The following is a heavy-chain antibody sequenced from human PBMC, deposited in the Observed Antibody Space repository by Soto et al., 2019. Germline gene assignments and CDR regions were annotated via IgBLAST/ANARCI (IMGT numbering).Heavy chain of an antibody. J-gene: IGHJ6*02. CDR3: ARRKDSSRYFYGMDV. CDR1: GESFNDYF. CDR2: VHHTGTS. Sequence: QVALQQWGAGLLKPSQTLSLTCAVYGESFNDYFWTWIRQSPGGGLEWLAEVHHTGTSYYNPSLTSRLAVSGGTSRNQFSLNLTSLTAADTATYYCARRKDSSRYFYGMDVWGQGTTVVVSS. D-gene: IGHD6-13*01. V-gene: IGHV4-34*02.